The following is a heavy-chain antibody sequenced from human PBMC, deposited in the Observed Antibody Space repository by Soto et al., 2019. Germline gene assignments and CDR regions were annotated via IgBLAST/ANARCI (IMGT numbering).Heavy chain of an antibody. CDR1: GYTFTSYD. CDR2: MNPNSGNT. J-gene: IGHJ1*01. D-gene: IGHD4-17*01. Sequence: QVQLVQSGAEVKKPGASVKVSCKASGYTFTSYDINWVRQATGQGLEWMGWMNPNSGNTGYAQKFQGRVTMTRNTSLSAAYIEMRILRAENPAVYYCARATNGYGDRHWGQGTLVTVSS. CDR3: ARATNGYGDRH. V-gene: IGHV1-8*01.